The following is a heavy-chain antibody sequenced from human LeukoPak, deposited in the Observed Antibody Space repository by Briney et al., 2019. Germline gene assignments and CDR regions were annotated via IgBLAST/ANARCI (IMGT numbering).Heavy chain of an antibody. Sequence: ASVKVSCKASGYTFTSYDINWVRQATGQGLEWMGWMNPNSGNTGYAQKFQGRVTMTRNTSISTAYMELSSLRSEDTAVYYCARGFRPRKSGYDRNYYFDCWGQGTLVTVSS. D-gene: IGHD5-12*01. CDR1: GYTFTSYD. CDR3: ARGFRPRKSGYDRNYYFDC. V-gene: IGHV1-8*01. CDR2: MNPNSGNT. J-gene: IGHJ4*02.